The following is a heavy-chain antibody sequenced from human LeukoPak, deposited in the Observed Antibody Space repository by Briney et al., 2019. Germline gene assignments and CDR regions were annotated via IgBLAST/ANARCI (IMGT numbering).Heavy chain of an antibody. CDR2: INPNSGGT. J-gene: IGHJ4*02. Sequence: ASVKVSCKASGYTFTGYYMHWVRQAPGQGLEWMGWINPNSGGTNYAQKFQGRVTMTRDTSISTAYMELSRLRSDDTAVYYCATGLTGYSSGWYEGYFDYWGQGTLVTVPS. D-gene: IGHD6-19*01. CDR1: GYTFTGYY. CDR3: ATGLTGYSSGWYEGYFDY. V-gene: IGHV1-2*02.